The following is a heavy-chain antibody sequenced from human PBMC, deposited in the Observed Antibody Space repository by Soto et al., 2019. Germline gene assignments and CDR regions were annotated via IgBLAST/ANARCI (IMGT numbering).Heavy chain of an antibody. D-gene: IGHD1-7*01. J-gene: IGHJ4*02. Sequence: GGSLRLSCAASGFTFSSYSMNWVRQAPGKGLEWVSYISSSSTIYYADSVKGRFTISRDNAKNSLYLQMNSLRDEDTAVYYCAKDRWNYDYFDFWGQGTLVTVSS. CDR3: AKDRWNYDYFDF. CDR1: GFTFSSYS. V-gene: IGHV3-48*02. CDR2: ISSSSTI.